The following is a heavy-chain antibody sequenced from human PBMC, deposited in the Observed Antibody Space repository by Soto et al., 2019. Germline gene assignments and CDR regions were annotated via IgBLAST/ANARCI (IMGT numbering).Heavy chain of an antibody. V-gene: IGHV4-31*03. Sequence: SETLSLTCTVSGGSISSGGYYWSWIRQHPGKGLEWIGYIYYSGSTYYNPSLKSRVTISVDTSKNQFSLKLSSVTAADTAVYYCAREVTNYYGSGLYGMDVWGQGTTVTVSS. CDR3: AREVTNYYGSGLYGMDV. J-gene: IGHJ6*02. CDR1: GGSISSGGYY. D-gene: IGHD3-10*01. CDR2: IYYSGST.